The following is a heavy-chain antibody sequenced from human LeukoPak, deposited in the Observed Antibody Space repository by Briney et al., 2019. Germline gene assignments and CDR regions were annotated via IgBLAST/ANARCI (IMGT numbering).Heavy chain of an antibody. CDR2: IYYSGST. CDR1: GGSISSGGYY. D-gene: IGHD1-26*01. J-gene: IGHJ4*02. CDR3: ARDRSDTDNGFDY. Sequence: SEPLSLTCTVSGGSISSGGYYWSWIRQHPGKGLEWIGYIYYSGSTYYNPSLKSRVTISVDTSKNQFSLKLSSVTAADTAVYYCARDRSDTDNGFDYWGQGTLVTVSS. V-gene: IGHV4-31*03.